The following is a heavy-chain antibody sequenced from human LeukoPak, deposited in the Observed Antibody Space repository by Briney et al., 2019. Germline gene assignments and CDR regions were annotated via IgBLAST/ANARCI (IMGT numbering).Heavy chain of an antibody. Sequence: ASETLSLTCTVSGGSISSSSYYWGWIRQPPGKGLEWIGSIYYSGSTYYNPSLKSRVTISVDTSKNQFSLKLSSVTAADTAAYYCARLWNSYTDWFDPWGQGTLVTVSS. V-gene: IGHV4-39*01. J-gene: IGHJ5*02. CDR1: GGSISSSSYY. CDR3: ARLWNSYTDWFDP. CDR2: IYYSGST. D-gene: IGHD1-7*01.